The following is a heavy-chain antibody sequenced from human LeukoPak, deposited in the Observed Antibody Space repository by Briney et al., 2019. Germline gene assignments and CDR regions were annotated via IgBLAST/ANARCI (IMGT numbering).Heavy chain of an antibody. CDR3: ARHATGSYSVPWLDP. D-gene: IGHD3-10*01. J-gene: IGHJ5*02. CDR2: FSDSGNT. CDR1: GGSISNHY. Sequence: SETLSLTCTVSGGSISNHYWSWIRQPPGRGLEWIGYFSDSGNTIYNPSLKSRVTILGDTSKNQFSLKLSSVTAADTAVCYGARHATGSYSVPWLDPWGQGTLVTVST. V-gene: IGHV4-59*08.